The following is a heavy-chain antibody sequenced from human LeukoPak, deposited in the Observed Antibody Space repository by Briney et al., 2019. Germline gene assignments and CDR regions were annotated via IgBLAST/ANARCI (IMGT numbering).Heavy chain of an antibody. Sequence: ASVKVSCKGSGYTFSGYYMHWVRQAPGQGLEWMGWINPNSGTTNYAQKFQGRVTVTRDTSTSTAYMALSRLESDDTAVYYCARDLMTTPTWDFDYWGQGTLVTVAS. CDR1: GYTFSGYY. CDR2: INPNSGTT. CDR3: ARDLMTTPTWDFDY. V-gene: IGHV1-2*02. D-gene: IGHD3-16*01. J-gene: IGHJ4*02.